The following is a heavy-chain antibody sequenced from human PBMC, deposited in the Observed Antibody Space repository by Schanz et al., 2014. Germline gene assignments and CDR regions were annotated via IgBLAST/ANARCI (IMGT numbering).Heavy chain of an antibody. CDR3: AKDDTQVNGMDV. J-gene: IGHJ6*02. CDR2: IAGDGGGP. CDR1: GFTFSDHY. V-gene: IGHV3-11*06. Sequence: QVQLVESGGGLVKPGGSLRLSCAASGFTFSDHYMAWIRQAPGKGLEWVSVIAGDGGGPNYVDSVKGRFTISRDNSKNTLHLQMNSLRVEDTAVYYCAKDDTQVNGMDVWGQGTTVTVSS.